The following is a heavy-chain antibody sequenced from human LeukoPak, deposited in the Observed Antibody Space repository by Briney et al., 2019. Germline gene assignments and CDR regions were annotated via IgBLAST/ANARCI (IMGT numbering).Heavy chain of an antibody. CDR3: ACSMVTAVDY. D-gene: IGHD5-18*01. V-gene: IGHV4-30-4*08. Sequence: PSETLSLTCTVSGGSVSSGSYYWSWIRQPPGKGLEWIGYIYYSGSTYYNPSLKSRVTISVDTSKNQFSLKLSSVTAADTAVYYCACSMVTAVDYWGQGTLVTVSS. J-gene: IGHJ4*02. CDR1: GGSVSSGSYY. CDR2: IYYSGST.